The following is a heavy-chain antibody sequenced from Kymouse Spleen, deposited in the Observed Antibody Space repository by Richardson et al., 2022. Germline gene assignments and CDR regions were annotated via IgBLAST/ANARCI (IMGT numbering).Heavy chain of an antibody. Sequence: QVQLQESGPGLVKPSQTLSLTCTVSGGSISSGGYYWSWIRQHPGKGLEWIGYIYYSGSTYYNPSLKSRVTISVDTSKNQFSLKLSSVTAADTAVYYCARDKGITMVRGVIPLYYYGMDVWGQGTTVTVSS. D-gene: IGHD3-10*01. CDR1: GGSISSGGYY. CDR2: IYYSGST. CDR3: ARDKGITMVRGVIPLYYYGMDV. V-gene: IGHV4-31*03. J-gene: IGHJ6*02.